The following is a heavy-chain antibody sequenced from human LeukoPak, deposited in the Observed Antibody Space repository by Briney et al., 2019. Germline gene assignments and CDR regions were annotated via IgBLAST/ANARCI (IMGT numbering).Heavy chain of an antibody. D-gene: IGHD6-13*01. CDR2: IYYSGST. Sequence: PSQTLSLTCTVSGGSISSGGYYWSWIRQHPGKGLEWIGYIYYSGSTYYNSSLKSRLTISLDTSKNQFSLKMSPVTAADTAVYYCARVPGEAAAGFDYWGQGTLVTVSS. CDR1: GGSISSGGYY. CDR3: ARVPGEAAAGFDY. V-gene: IGHV4-31*03. J-gene: IGHJ4*02.